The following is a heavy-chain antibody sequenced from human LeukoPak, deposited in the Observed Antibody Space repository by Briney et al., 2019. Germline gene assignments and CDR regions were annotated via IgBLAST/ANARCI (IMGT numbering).Heavy chain of an antibody. CDR3: AKAEGYDILTGLDY. D-gene: IGHD3-9*01. CDR1: GFTFSSYA. Sequence: PGGSLRLSCATSGFTFSSYAMSWVRQAPGKGLEWVSGTGASGGSTYYADSVKGRFTISRDNSKNTLYLQMNSLRTEDTAVYYCAKAEGYDILTGLDYWGQGTLVTVSS. V-gene: IGHV3-23*01. CDR2: TGASGGST. J-gene: IGHJ4*02.